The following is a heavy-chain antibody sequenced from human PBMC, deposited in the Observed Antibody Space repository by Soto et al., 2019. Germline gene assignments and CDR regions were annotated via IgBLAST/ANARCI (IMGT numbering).Heavy chain of an antibody. CDR2: IIPILGTT. CDR1: GSTFSSYT. J-gene: IGHJ6*02. D-gene: IGHD2-21*02. V-gene: IGHV1-69*08. Sequence: QVQLVQSGAEVRKPGSSVKVSCRASGSTFSSYTVNWVRQAPGQGLEWIGRIIPILGTTDYARRFKGGVTITADRSAKTADMELTSLTSEDTAVYYCARRRYCGADCYSKFYYGMDVWGQGTTVTVSS. CDR3: ARRRYCGADCYSKFYYGMDV.